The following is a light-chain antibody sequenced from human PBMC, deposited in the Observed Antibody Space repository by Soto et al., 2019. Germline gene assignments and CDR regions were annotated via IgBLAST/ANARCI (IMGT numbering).Light chain of an antibody. CDR2: AAT. V-gene: IGKV1-39*01. Sequence: DIQMTQSPSSLSASLGDRVTITCRASQSINNYLNWYQQEEGKAPKLLISAATSLQSGVPSRFSGSGSGTEFTLTSSSLQPGDVATYYRQQSYNSPYTVGLGTKLEIK. CDR1: QSINNY. CDR3: QQSYNSPYT. J-gene: IGKJ2*01.